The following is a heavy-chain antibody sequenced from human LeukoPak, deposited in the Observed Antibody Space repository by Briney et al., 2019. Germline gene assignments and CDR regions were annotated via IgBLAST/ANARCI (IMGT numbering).Heavy chain of an antibody. CDR3: ARVIGIAVAGTTNWFDP. V-gene: IGHV4-34*01. Sequence: SETLSLTCAVYGGSFSGYYWSWIRQPPGKGLEWIGEINHSGSTNYNPSLKSRVTISVDTSKNQFSLKLSSVTAADTAVYYCARVIGIAVAGTTNWFDPWGQGTLVIVSS. J-gene: IGHJ5*02. D-gene: IGHD6-19*01. CDR1: GGSFSGYY. CDR2: INHSGST.